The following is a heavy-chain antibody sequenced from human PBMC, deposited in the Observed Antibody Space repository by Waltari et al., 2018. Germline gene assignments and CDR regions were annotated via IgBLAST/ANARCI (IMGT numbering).Heavy chain of an antibody. CDR2: IRSSGSTI. Sequence: QVKLVESGGGLVKPGGSLRLSWAASGFTFSDYYLSWIRQAPGEGLTWVCAIRSSGSTIYYADCAKGRFAISRDTAKDSLYLPMNSLGAEETAVDYCARAPRGSYGPAGYWGQGTLVTVSS. D-gene: IGHD1-26*01. CDR3: ARAPRGSYGPAGY. J-gene: IGHJ4*02. V-gene: IGHV3-11*04. CDR1: GFTFSDYY.